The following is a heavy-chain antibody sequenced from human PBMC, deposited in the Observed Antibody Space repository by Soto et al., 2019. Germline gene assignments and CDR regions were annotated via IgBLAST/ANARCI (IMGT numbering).Heavy chain of an antibody. CDR3: ASFTAMGTLDY. V-gene: IGHV4-59*01. D-gene: IGHD5-18*01. CDR1: GGSISSYY. J-gene: IGHJ4*02. Sequence: PSETLSLTCTVSGGSISSYYWSWIRQPPGKGLEWIGYIYYSGSTNYNPSLKSRVTISVDTSKNQFSLKLSSVTAADTAVYYCASFTAMGTLDYWGQGTLVTVSS. CDR2: IYYSGST.